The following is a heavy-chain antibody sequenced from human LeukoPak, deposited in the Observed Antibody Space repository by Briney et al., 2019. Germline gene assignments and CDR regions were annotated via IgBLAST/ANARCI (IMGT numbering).Heavy chain of an antibody. CDR2: IRYDGSNK. J-gene: IGHJ5*02. Sequence: GRSLRLSCAASGFTFSSYGMHWVRQAPGKGLEWVAFIRYDGSNKYYADSVKGRFTISRDNSKNTLYLQMNSLRAEDTAVYYCARVGLGVGSGRKASGFDPWGQGTLVTVSS. CDR3: ARVGLGVGSGRKASGFDP. V-gene: IGHV3-30*02. CDR1: GFTFSSYG. D-gene: IGHD3-10*01.